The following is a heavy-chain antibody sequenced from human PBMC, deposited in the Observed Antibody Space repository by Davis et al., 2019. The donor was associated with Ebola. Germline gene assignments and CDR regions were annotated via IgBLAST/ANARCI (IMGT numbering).Heavy chain of an antibody. J-gene: IGHJ5*02. CDR3: AKSQLRSSSSSDWFDP. CDR1: GFTFSDYY. V-gene: IGHV3-11*06. Sequence: GESLKISCAASGFTFSDYYMSWIRQAPGKGLEWVSYISSSSSYTNYADSVKGRFTISRDNSKNTLYLQMNSLRAEDTAVYYCAKSQLRSSSSSDWFDPWGQGTLVTVSS. CDR2: ISSSSSYT. D-gene: IGHD6-6*01.